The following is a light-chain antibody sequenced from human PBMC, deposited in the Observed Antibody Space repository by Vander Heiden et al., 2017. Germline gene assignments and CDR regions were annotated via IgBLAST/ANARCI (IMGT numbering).Light chain of an antibody. CDR1: PSVFDSSNNKNY. CDR2: WAS. CDR3: QQDYSTPYT. Sequence: DIVMNQSSDYLVLSLGERASINFKSSPSVFDSSNNKNYLAWYQQKPGQPPKLLIYWASTRESGVPDRFSGSGSGTDFTLTSSSLQAEDVAVYYCQQDYSTPYTFGQGTKLEIK. V-gene: IGKV4-1*01. J-gene: IGKJ2*01.